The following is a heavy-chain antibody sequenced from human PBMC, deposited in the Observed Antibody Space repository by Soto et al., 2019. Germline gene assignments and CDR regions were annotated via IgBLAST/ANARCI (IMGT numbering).Heavy chain of an antibody. CDR2: ISGSGGST. CDR3: AKDNPSIMITFGGVIAPDAFDI. CDR1: GFTFSSYA. J-gene: IGHJ3*02. D-gene: IGHD3-16*02. Sequence: GSLRLACSASGFTFSSYAMSWVRQAPGKGLEWVSAISGSGGSTYYADSVKGRFTISRDNSKNTLYLQMNSLRAEDTAVYYCAKDNPSIMITFGGVIAPDAFDIWGQGTMVTVSS. V-gene: IGHV3-23*01.